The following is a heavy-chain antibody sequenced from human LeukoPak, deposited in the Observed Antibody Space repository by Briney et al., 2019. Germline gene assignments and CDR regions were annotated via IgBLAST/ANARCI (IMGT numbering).Heavy chain of an antibody. D-gene: IGHD3-3*01. Sequence: ASVKVSCKASGYTFTSYDINWVRQATGQGLEWMGWMNPNSGNTGYAQKFQGRVTITRNTSISTAYMELSSLRSEDTAVYYCARYKAYDFWSGYRGAFDIWGQGTMVTVSS. CDR3: ARYKAYDFWSGYRGAFDI. CDR1: GYTFTSYD. V-gene: IGHV1-8*03. J-gene: IGHJ3*02. CDR2: MNPNSGNT.